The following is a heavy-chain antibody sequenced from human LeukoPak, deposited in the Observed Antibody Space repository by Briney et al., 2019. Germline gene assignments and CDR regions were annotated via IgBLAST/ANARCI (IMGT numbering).Heavy chain of an antibody. J-gene: IGHJ4*02. V-gene: IGHV1-58*02. CDR3: AAVYDSSGYRN. CDR2: IVVGSGNT. Sequence: TSVKVSCRASGFTFTSCAMQGVRRARGQRREWIGWIVVGSGNTNYAQQFQERVTIPRDMSTSTAYMELSSLRSEDTAVYYCAAVYDSSGYRNWGQGTLVTVSS. CDR1: GFTFTSCA. D-gene: IGHD3-22*01.